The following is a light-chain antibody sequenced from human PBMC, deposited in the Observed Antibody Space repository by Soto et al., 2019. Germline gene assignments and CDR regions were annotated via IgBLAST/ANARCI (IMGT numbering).Light chain of an antibody. Sequence: DIQMTQSPSSLSASVGDRVTLTCRASQSISSYLNWFQQKPGKAPTLLINAASSLQSGVPSRFSGSGSWTDFTLTISSLQPEDFATDYCQQSYSTPLTFGGGTKVEIK. CDR3: QQSYSTPLT. CDR2: AAS. CDR1: QSISSY. V-gene: IGKV1-39*01. J-gene: IGKJ4*01.